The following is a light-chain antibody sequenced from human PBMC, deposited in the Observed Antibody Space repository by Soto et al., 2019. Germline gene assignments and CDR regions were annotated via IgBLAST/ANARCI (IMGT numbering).Light chain of an antibody. CDR3: QVWDSSSDHSYV. CDR1: NIGSKS. V-gene: IGLV3-21*02. CDR2: DDS. Sequence: SYELTQPPSVSVAPGQTARITCGGINIGSKSVHWYQQKPGQAPVLVVYDDSDRPSGIPERFSGSNSGNTATLTISRVEAGDEADYYCQVWDSSSDHSYVFGTGTKVTVL. J-gene: IGLJ1*01.